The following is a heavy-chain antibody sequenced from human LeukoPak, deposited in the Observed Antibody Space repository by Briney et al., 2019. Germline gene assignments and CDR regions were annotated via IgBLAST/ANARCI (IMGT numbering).Heavy chain of an antibody. CDR1: GYSFTSYW. Sequence: GESLKISCKGSGYSFTSYWIGWVRQMPGKGLGWMGIIYPGDSDTRYSPSFQGQVTISADKSISTAYLQWSSLKASDTDMYYCARRVYSSSWYYFDYWGQGTLVTVSS. J-gene: IGHJ4*02. CDR2: IYPGDSDT. CDR3: ARRVYSSSWYYFDY. D-gene: IGHD6-13*01. V-gene: IGHV5-51*01.